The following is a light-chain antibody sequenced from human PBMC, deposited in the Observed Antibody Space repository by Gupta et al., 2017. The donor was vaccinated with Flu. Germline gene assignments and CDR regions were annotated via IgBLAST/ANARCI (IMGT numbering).Light chain of an antibody. J-gene: IGKJ3*01. CDR2: LGS. Sequence: ISDRSSQSLLHSNGYNYLDWYLQKPGQSPQLLIYLGSNRASGVPDRFSGSGSGSDFTLKISRVEAEDFGVYYCMQARQTPAVFGPGTKVDIK. CDR3: MQARQTPAV. CDR1: QSLLHSNGYNY. V-gene: IGKV2-28*01.